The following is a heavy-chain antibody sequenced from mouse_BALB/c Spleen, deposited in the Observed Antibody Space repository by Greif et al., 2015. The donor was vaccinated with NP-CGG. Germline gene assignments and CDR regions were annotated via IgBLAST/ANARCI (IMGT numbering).Heavy chain of an antibody. J-gene: IGHJ4*01. V-gene: IGHV2-2*03. CDR2: IWSGGST. Sequence: VQLVESGPGLVQPSQSLSITCTVSGFSLTSYGVHWVRQSPGKGLEWLGVIWSGGSTDYNAAFISRLSISKDNSKSQVFFKMNSLQSNDTAIYYCARNSVTVYYAMDYWGQGTSVTVSS. D-gene: IGHD2-1*01. CDR1: GFSLTSYG. CDR3: ARNSVTVYYAMDY.